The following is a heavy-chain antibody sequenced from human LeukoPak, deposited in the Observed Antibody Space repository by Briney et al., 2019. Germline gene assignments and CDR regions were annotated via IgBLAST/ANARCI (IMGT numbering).Heavy chain of an antibody. V-gene: IGHV3-66*01. CDR2: IYSGGNT. CDR1: GFTVSTDY. Sequence: GGSLRLSCAASGFTVSTDYMSWVRQAPGKGLEWVSIIYSGGNTFYADSVKGRFTISRDNFKNTLYLQMNSLRAEDTAVYYCAKDRAYHLDYYDSSGYYDYWGQGTLVTVSS. CDR3: AKDRAYHLDYYDSSGYYDY. D-gene: IGHD3-22*01. J-gene: IGHJ4*02.